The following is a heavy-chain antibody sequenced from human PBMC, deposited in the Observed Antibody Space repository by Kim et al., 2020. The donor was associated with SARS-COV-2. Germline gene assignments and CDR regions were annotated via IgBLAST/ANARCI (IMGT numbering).Heavy chain of an antibody. CDR3: ARGGSSSQGNWFDP. V-gene: IGHV4-59*01. D-gene: IGHD6-6*01. J-gene: IGHJ5*02. CDR1: GGSISSYY. CDR2: IYYSGST. Sequence: SETLSLTCTVSGGSISSYYWSWIRQPPGKGLEWIGYIYYSGSTNYNPSLKSRVTISVDTSKNQFSLKLSSVTAADTAVYYCARGGSSSQGNWFDPWGQGT.